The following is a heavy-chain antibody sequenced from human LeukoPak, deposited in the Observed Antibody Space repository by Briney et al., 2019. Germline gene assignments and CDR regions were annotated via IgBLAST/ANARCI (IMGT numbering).Heavy chain of an antibody. CDR3: AREGWGGSYPQTTSNDAFDI. V-gene: IGHV1-2*02. CDR1: GYTFTGYY. J-gene: IGHJ3*02. CDR2: INPNSGGT. D-gene: IGHD1-26*01. Sequence: GASVKVSCKASGYTFTGYYMHWVRQAPGQGLEWMGWINPNSGGTNHTQKFQGRVTMTRDTSISTAYMELSRLRSDDTAVYYCAREGWGGSYPQTTSNDAFDIWGQGTMVTVSS.